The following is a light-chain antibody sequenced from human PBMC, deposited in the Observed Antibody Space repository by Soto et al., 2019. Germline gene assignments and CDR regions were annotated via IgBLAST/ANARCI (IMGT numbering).Light chain of an antibody. Sequence: EIVLTQSPATLSLSPGERATLSCRASQSVKTYLLWYQHKPGQAPRVLIYDASHRATGIPARFSGSGSGTDFTLTISSLEPEDSAIYYCQQRSHWPPFTFGQGTRLEV. V-gene: IGKV3-11*01. CDR2: DAS. CDR3: QQRSHWPPFT. CDR1: QSVKTY. J-gene: IGKJ5*01.